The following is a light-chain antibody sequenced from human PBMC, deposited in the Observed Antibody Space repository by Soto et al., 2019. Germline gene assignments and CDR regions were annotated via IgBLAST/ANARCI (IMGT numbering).Light chain of an antibody. CDR3: QHYFNLPLT. J-gene: IGKJ4*01. CDR1: QDIDND. V-gene: IGKV1-33*01. Sequence: DIQMTQSPSSLSASVGDRVTITCQASQDIDNDLNWYQQKPGEAPKLLIYQTSNFKTGVPSRFTGGGSGRDFTFTISSLQADDIATYYCQHYFNLPLTFGGGTRV. CDR2: QTS.